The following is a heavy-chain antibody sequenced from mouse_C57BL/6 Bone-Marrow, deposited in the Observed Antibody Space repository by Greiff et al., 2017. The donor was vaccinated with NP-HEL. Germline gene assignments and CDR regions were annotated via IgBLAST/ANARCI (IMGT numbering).Heavy chain of an antibody. CDR1: GYTFTSYW. D-gene: IGHD1-1*01. J-gene: IGHJ3*01. CDR3: ARSIYYYGGAD. V-gene: IGHV1-59*01. CDR2: IDPSDSYT. Sequence: QVQLQQPGAELVRPGTSVKLSCKASGYTFTSYWMHWVKQRPGQGLEWIGVIDPSDSYTNYNQKFKGKATLTVDPSSSPAYMQLSSLTSEDSAVYYCARSIYYYGGADWGQGTLVTVSA.